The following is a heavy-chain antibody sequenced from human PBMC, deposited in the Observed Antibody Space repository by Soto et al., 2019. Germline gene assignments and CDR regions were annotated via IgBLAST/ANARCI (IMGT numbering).Heavy chain of an antibody. V-gene: IGHV3-23*01. Sequence: GGSLRLSCAASGFTFSSYAMSWVRQAPGKGLEWVSAISGSGGSTYYADSVKGRFTISRDNSKNTLYLQMNSLRAEDTAVYYCAKESGYCSGGSCYSRWFDPWGQGTLVTVSS. CDR3: AKESGYCSGGSCYSRWFDP. J-gene: IGHJ5*02. CDR1: GFTFSSYA. D-gene: IGHD2-15*01. CDR2: ISGSGGST.